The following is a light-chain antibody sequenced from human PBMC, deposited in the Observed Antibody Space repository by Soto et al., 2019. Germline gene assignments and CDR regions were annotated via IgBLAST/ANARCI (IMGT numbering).Light chain of an antibody. Sequence: IVMTQSPATLPVSPGERATLSCRTSQSVNSHLAWYQQKPGQAPRPLIYGASARATGIPAKFRGRGYGNEFPFTLRRLTSEDFAVYYRTPYNQWPRTFGQGTKVDIK. CDR1: QSVNSH. CDR2: GAS. CDR3: TPYNQWPRT. J-gene: IGKJ1*01. V-gene: IGKV3-15*01.